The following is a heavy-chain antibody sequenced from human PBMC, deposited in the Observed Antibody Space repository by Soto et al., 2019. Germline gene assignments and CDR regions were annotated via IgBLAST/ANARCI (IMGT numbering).Heavy chain of an antibody. J-gene: IGHJ4*02. CDR3: SGGVGDAF. CDR1: ESTVRRDW. Sequence: EVHLVESGGGLVQTGGSLRLSCAISESTVRRDWMNWVRQAPGKGLEWVAHTNQDGSEKYYVDSVMGRFTISRDNVKNSLYLQMNSLGAGDTAMYYCSGGVGDAFWGQGTLVTVSS. D-gene: IGHD1-26*01. CDR2: TNQDGSEK. V-gene: IGHV3-7*04.